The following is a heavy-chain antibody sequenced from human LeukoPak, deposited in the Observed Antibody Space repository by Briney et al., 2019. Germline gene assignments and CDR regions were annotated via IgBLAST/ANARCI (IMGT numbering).Heavy chain of an antibody. V-gene: IGHV4-31*03. CDR1: GGSISSGGYY. CDR3: ARDKTTYSSSWTLDGMDV. CDR2: IYYSGST. D-gene: IGHD6-13*01. J-gene: IGHJ6*02. Sequence: SETLSLTCTVSGGSISSGGYYWSWIRQHPGKGLEWIGYIYYSGSTYYNPSLRSRVTISVDTSKNQFSLKLSSVTAADTAVYYCARDKTTYSSSWTLDGMDVWGQGTTVTVSS.